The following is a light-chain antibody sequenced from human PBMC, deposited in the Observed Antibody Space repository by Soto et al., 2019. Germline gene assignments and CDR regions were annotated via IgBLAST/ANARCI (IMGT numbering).Light chain of an antibody. CDR2: GNT. CDR3: QSYDTWLNGRAV. J-gene: IGLJ2*01. CDR1: SSNIGAGFD. Sequence: QSVLAQPPSVSGALGQRITIPCIGNSSNIGAGFDVHWYQHLPGTAPKLLIHGNTNRHSGVPDRFSASKSDTSASLAITELQAEDEDHYYCQSYDTWLNGRAVFGGGTKLTVL. V-gene: IGLV1-40*01.